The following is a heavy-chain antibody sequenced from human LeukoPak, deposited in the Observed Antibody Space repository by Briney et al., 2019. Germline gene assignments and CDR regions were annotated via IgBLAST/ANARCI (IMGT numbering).Heavy chain of an antibody. V-gene: IGHV3-23*01. Sequence: GGTLRLSCAASGFTFSSYGMSWVRQAPGKGLEWVSAISGSGGSTYYADSVKGRFTISRDNSKNTLYLQMNSLRTEDTAVYYCAKEGRAVVTYFDYWGQGTLVTVSS. D-gene: IGHD3-22*01. CDR2: ISGSGGST. CDR3: AKEGRAVVTYFDY. CDR1: GFTFSSYG. J-gene: IGHJ4*02.